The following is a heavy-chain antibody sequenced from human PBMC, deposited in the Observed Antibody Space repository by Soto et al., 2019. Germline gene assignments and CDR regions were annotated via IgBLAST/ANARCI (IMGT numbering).Heavy chain of an antibody. J-gene: IGHJ4*02. CDR2: ITGNGGT. Sequence: EVQLLESGGDLVRPGGSLRLSCAASGFTFSTYAMNWVRHIPGKGLEWVSGITGNGGTYYVDSVKGRFTISRDISKNTLYRQMNSLRVEDTALYYCAKDRGTVNTSEGFDHWGPGTLGAVSS. D-gene: IGHD5-18*01. V-gene: IGHV3-23*01. CDR1: GFTFSTYA. CDR3: AKDRGTVNTSEGFDH.